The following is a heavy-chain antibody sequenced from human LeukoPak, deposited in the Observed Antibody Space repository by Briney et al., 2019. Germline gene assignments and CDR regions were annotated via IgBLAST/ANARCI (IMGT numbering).Heavy chain of an antibody. Sequence: GRSLRLSCAASGFTFSSYAMSWVRQAPGNGLEWVSAISGSGGSTYYADSVKGRFTISRDNSKNTLYLQMNSLRAEDTAVYYCWYYDSSGYYRSHAFDIWGQGTMVTVSS. J-gene: IGHJ3*02. CDR1: GFTFSSYA. CDR2: ISGSGGST. CDR3: WYYDSSGYYRSHAFDI. V-gene: IGHV3-23*01. D-gene: IGHD3-22*01.